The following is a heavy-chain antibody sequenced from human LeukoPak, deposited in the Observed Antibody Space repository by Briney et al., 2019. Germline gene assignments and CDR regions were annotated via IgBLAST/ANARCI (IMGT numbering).Heavy chain of an antibody. CDR1: GFTFSNAW. CDR2: IKSKVDGETT. Sequence: AGGSLRLSCAGSGFTFSNAWMSWVRQAPGKGLEGVGRIKSKVDGETTDYAAPVKGRFIISRDDSKNQLYLQMNSLKTEDTAVYYCIWSDAGDYWGQGTLVTVSS. J-gene: IGHJ4*02. D-gene: IGHD3-3*01. CDR3: IWSDAGDY. V-gene: IGHV3-15*01.